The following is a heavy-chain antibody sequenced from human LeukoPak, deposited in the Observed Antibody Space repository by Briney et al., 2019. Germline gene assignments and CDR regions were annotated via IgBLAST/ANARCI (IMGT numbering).Heavy chain of an antibody. V-gene: IGHV4-39*07. CDR1: GGSISFSNSY. D-gene: IGHD2-21*01. J-gene: IGHJ5*02. CDR3: ARHKFAGARLRVGYFDP. CDR2: IYYGESD. Sequence: PSGTLSLTCSVSGGSISFSNSYWGWLRQPPGKGREWIGSIYYGESDYYSPSLKSQATLSVYTSANEFSLRLTSLTAGDTAVYYCARHKFAGARLRVGYFDPWGQGTLVTVSS.